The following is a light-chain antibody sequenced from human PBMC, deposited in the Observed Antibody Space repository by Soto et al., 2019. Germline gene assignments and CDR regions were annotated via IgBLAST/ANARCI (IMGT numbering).Light chain of an antibody. V-gene: IGKV3-20*01. CDR2: GAS. CDR3: QQYGSSRT. CDR1: QSVSSSY. J-gene: IGKJ1*01. Sequence: EIVLTQSPGTLSLSPGERATLSCRASQSVSSSYLAWYQQKPGQAPSLLIYGASSMATGIPYRFSGSGSGTDFTLTISRLEPEDVAAYYCQQYGSSRTFGPGTKVEIK.